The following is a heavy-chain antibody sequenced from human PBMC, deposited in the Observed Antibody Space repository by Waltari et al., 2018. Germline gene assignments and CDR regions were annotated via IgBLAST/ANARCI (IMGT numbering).Heavy chain of an antibody. V-gene: IGHV4-39*01. CDR3: ASEFGIAAAAPSNYFDY. Sequence: QLQLQESGPGLVKPSETLSLTCTVSGGSISSSSYYCGWISQPPGRGLEWIGSIYYRCSTSYNPSTKSRVTISVDTAKNQFSLKLSSVTAADTAVYYWASEFGIAAAAPSNYFDYWGQGTLVTVSS. CDR2: IYYRCST. CDR1: GGSISSSSYY. J-gene: IGHJ4*02. D-gene: IGHD6-13*01.